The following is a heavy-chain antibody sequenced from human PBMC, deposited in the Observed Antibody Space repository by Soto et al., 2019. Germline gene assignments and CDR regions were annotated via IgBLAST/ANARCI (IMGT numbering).Heavy chain of an antibody. J-gene: IGHJ6*02. Sequence: SVKVSCKTSGGTFNTHAISWVRQAPGHGFEWMGGIVPIYGIPSHAQKFQGRATITADEPTTTVYMELSSLRSDDTAVYYCARGPNWNARYYYYGMDVWGQGTTVTVSS. CDR1: GGTFNTHA. CDR2: IVPIYGIP. D-gene: IGHD1-1*01. V-gene: IGHV1-69*13. CDR3: ARGPNWNARYYYYGMDV.